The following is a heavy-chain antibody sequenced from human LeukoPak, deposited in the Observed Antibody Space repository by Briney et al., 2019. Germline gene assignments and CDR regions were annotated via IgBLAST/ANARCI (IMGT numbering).Heavy chain of an antibody. CDR1: GGSISSYY. D-gene: IGHD2-8*01. CDR3: ARVARVYEIDP. CDR2: IYYSGST. V-gene: IGHV4-59*01. J-gene: IGHJ5*02. Sequence: SEALSLTCTVSGGSISSYYWSWIRQPPGKGLEWIGYIYYSGSTNYNPSLKSRVTISVDTSKNQFSLKLSSVTAADTAVYYCARVARVYEIDPWGQGTLVTVSS.